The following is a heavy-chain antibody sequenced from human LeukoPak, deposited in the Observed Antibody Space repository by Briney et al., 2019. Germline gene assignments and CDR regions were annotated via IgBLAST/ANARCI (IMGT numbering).Heavy chain of an antibody. V-gene: IGHV4-59*01. D-gene: IGHD2-2*01. Sequence: SETLSLTCTISGDSISDYYWNWIRQPPGKGLEWIGYAHYSGSTKYNPSLKSRVTISLDTSKNQFSLKVKSVAAADTAVYYCARDSSSFFWFDPWGQGTLVTVTS. CDR3: ARDSSSFFWFDP. CDR1: GDSISDYY. CDR2: AHYSGST. J-gene: IGHJ5*02.